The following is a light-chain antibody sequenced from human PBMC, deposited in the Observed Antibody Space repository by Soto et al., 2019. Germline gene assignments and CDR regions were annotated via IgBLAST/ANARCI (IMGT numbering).Light chain of an antibody. Sequence: DIQLTQSPSFLSASVGDRVTITCRASQGINIFLAWFQQKPGKAPNLLISAASTLQSGVPSRFSGSGSGTEFTLTISSLQPDDFATYYCQQYETFSGTFGPGTKVDIK. CDR1: QGINIF. CDR3: QQYETFSGT. CDR2: AAS. J-gene: IGKJ1*01. V-gene: IGKV1-9*01.